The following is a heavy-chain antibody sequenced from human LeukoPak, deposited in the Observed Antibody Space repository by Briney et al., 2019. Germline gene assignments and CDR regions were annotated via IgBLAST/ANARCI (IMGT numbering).Heavy chain of an antibody. CDR2: ISGSASST. D-gene: IGHD1-26*01. V-gene: IGHV3-23*01. J-gene: IGHJ4*02. Sequence: GGSLRLSCAASGFTFSNYAMSWVRQAPGKGLEWVSAISGSASSTYHADSVKGRFTISRDNAKNSLYLQMNSLRAEDMALYYCAKAVGTSTGDPTFDYWGQGTLVTVSS. CDR1: GFTFSNYA. CDR3: AKAVGTSTGDPTFDY.